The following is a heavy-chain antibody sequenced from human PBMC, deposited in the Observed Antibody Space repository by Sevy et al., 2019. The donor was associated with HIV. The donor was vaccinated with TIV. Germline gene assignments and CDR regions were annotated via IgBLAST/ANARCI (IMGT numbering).Heavy chain of an antibody. Sequence: GGSLRLSCAASGFTFSSYWMHWVRQAPGKGLVWVSRINSDGSSTSYANSVKGRFTISRDNAKNTLYLQMNRLRAEDTAVYYCARGGRFRESRAAFDIWGQGTMVTVSS. CDR1: GFTFSSYW. CDR2: INSDGSST. J-gene: IGHJ3*02. CDR3: ARGGRFRESRAAFDI. D-gene: IGHD3-10*01. V-gene: IGHV3-74*01.